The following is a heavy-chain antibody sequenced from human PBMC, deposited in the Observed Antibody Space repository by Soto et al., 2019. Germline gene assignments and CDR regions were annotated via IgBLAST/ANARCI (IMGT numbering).Heavy chain of an antibody. CDR2: INHSGST. V-gene: IGHV4-34*01. CDR3: ASGGPEADYDYMWGSYRLVGFDY. Sequence: QVQLQQWGAGLLKPSETLSLTCAVYGGSFSGYYWSWIRQPPGKGLEWIGEINHSGSTNYNPSLKSRVTISVDTSKTQFSLKLSSVAAAETAVYYCASGGPEADYDYMWGSYRLVGFDYWGQGTLVTVSS. J-gene: IGHJ4*02. D-gene: IGHD3-16*02. CDR1: GGSFSGYY.